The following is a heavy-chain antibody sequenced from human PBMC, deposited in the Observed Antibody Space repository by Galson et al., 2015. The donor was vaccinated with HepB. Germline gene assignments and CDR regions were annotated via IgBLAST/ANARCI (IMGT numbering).Heavy chain of an antibody. CDR3: AKAPRAGTEEY. D-gene: IGHD6-19*01. CDR1: GFTFSSYG. V-gene: IGHV3-30*18. Sequence: SLRLSCAASGFTFSSYGMHWVRQAPGKGLEWVAVISYDGSNKYYADSVKGRFTISRDNSKNTLYLQMNSLRAEDTAVYYCAKAPRAGTEEYWGQGTLVTVSS. CDR2: ISYDGSNK. J-gene: IGHJ4*02.